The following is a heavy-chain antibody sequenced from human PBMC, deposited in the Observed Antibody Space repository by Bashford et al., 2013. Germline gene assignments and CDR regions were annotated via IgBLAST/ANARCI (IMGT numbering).Heavy chain of an antibody. J-gene: IGHJ4*02. CDR1: GFIFSDYK. CDR2: IDSGSNDI. Sequence: GGSLRLSCVASGFIFSDYKMNWLRQAPGRGPEWISSIDSGSNDIYYADSIEGRFTISRDNAKNSIYLQMNSLRAEDTAVYYCARDKPLQFLGVITSGFDSWGQGPWSPSPQ. CDR3: ARDKPLQFLGVITSGFDS. D-gene: IGHD3-3*01. V-gene: IGHV3-21*01.